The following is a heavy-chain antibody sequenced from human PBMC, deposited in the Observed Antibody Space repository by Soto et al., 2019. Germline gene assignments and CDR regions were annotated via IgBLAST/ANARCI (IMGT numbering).Heavy chain of an antibody. Sequence: GGSLRLSCAASGFTFSSYWMSWVRQAPGKGLEWVANIKQDGSEKYYVDSVKGRFTISRDNAKSSLYLQMNSLRAEDTAVYYCARRQGPGIAAAAGGYYYYGMDVWGQGTTVTVSS. CDR2: IKQDGSEK. CDR1: GFTFSSYW. CDR3: ARRQGPGIAAAAGGYYYYGMDV. J-gene: IGHJ6*02. V-gene: IGHV3-7*01. D-gene: IGHD6-13*01.